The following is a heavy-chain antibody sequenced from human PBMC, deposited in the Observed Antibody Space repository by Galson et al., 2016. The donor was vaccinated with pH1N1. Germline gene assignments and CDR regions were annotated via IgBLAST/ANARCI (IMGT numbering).Heavy chain of an antibody. CDR2: IKQAGSEK. Sequence: SLRLSCADSGFTFSSYWMSWVRQAPGKGLEWVANIKQAGSEKYYVDAVKGRFTISRDNAKNSLYLQMNSLRAEDTAVYYCVRAIAAHSSSWGQGTLVTVSS. J-gene: IGHJ5*02. CDR1: GFTFSSYW. D-gene: IGHD6-6*01. CDR3: VRAIAAHSSS. V-gene: IGHV3-7*01.